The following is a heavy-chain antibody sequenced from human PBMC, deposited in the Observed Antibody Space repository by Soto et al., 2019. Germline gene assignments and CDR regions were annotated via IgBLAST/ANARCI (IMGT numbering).Heavy chain of an antibody. CDR2: IYYSVST. Sequence: SSETLSLTCTVSGGSISSGDYYCSWIRQPPGKGLEWIGYIYYSVSTYYNPSLKSRVTILVDTSKNQFSLKLSSVTAADTSVYYCAIHPGIAAHFEFWGQGTLVTVSS. V-gene: IGHV4-30-4*01. CDR1: GGSISSGDYY. D-gene: IGHD6-13*01. J-gene: IGHJ4*02. CDR3: AIHPGIAAHFEF.